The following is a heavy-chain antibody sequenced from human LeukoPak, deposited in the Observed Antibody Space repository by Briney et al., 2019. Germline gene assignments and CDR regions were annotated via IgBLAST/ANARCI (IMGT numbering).Heavy chain of an antibody. J-gene: IGHJ6*03. CDR3: ARGATFRGTYYMDV. CDR2: NDYSGST. CDR1: GGPISTHY. V-gene: IGHV4-59*11. D-gene: IGHD3-10*01. Sequence: SETLSLTCIVSGGPISTHYWSWSPQPPGKGLEGIGYNDYSGSTNYNPSLKSRVTISVDTSKNQFSLKLNSVTAADTAVYYCARGATFRGTYYMDVWGKGTTVTVS.